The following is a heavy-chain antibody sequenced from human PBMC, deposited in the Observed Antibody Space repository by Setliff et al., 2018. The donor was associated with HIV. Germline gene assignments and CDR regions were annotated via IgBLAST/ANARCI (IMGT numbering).Heavy chain of an antibody. V-gene: IGHV4-34*01. CDR2: INHSGST. Sequence: SETLSLTCAVYGASFSGYYWSWIRQPPGKGLEWIGEINHSGSTDDNPSLKSRVTISVDTSKNQFSLKLSSVSAADTAVYYCARGHPIVPTGLVSFYFDHWGQGTLVTVSS. CDR3: ARGHPIVPTGLVSFYFDH. J-gene: IGHJ4*02. CDR1: GASFSGYY. D-gene: IGHD2-2*01.